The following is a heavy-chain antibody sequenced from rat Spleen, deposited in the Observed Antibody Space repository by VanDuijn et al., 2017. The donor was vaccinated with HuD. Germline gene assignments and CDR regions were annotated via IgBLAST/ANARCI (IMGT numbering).Heavy chain of an antibody. D-gene: IGHD1-9*01. Sequence: EVQLVESGGGLVQPGRSLXXSCAASXXTFXXXGMAWVRQXXTKGLEWVATISYGDSSGHRSTYYRDSVKGRFTISRDNAKSTRSLQMDSLRSEDTATYYCARRHYGYTDYFDYWGQGVMVTVSS. J-gene: IGHJ2*01. CDR1: XXTFXXXG. CDR2: ISYGDSSGHRST. V-gene: IGHV5-29*01. CDR3: ARRHYGYTDYFDY.